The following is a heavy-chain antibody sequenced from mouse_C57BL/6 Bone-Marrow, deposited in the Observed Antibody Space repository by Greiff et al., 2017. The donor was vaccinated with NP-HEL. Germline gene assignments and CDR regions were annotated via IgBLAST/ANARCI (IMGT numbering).Heavy chain of an antibody. Sequence: VKLQESGAELVKPGASVKISCKASGYAFSSYWVNWVKQRPGKGLEWIGQIYPGDGDTNYNGKFKGKATLTADKSSSTAYMQLSSLTSEDSAVYFCARSKLGQDYAMDYWGQGTSVTVSS. CDR3: ARSKLGQDYAMDY. D-gene: IGHD4-1*01. J-gene: IGHJ4*01. CDR2: IYPGDGDT. V-gene: IGHV1-80*01. CDR1: GYAFSSYW.